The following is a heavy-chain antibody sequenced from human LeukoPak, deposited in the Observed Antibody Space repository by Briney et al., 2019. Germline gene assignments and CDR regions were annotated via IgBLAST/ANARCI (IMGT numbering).Heavy chain of an antibody. D-gene: IGHD3-22*01. V-gene: IGHV4-4*07. CDR2: IYTSGST. Sequence: SETLSLTCTVSGGSISSYYWSWIRQPAEKGLEWIGRIYTSGSTNYNPSLKSRVTMSVDTSKNQFSLKLSSVTAADTAVYYCARDYTDYYDSSGYTYSPYNWFDPWGQGTLVTVSS. CDR3: ARDYTDYYDSSGYTYSPYNWFDP. J-gene: IGHJ5*02. CDR1: GGSISSYY.